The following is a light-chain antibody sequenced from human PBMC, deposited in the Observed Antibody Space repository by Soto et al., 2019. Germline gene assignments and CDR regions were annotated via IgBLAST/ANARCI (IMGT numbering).Light chain of an antibody. Sequence: EIVLTQSPATLSVSAGGTVTLSCRASQSIRTSVAWYQQIPGQAPRLLVYGASTRATGVPARFSGSGSGIEFTLTISSLQSEDSAFYYCQQYFNWPLTWTFGPGTKVQIK. J-gene: IGKJ3*01. V-gene: IGKV3-15*01. CDR1: QSIRTS. CDR2: GAS. CDR3: QQYFNWPLTWT.